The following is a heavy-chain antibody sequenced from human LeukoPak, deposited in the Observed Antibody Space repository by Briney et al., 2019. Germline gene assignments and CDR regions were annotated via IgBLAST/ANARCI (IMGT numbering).Heavy chain of an antibody. CDR3: ASVDYYDSSGYRDY. Sequence: GSSVKVSCKASGYTFTGYYMHWVRQAPGQGLEWMGRINPNSGGTSYAQKFQGRVTMTRDTSISTAYMELSRLRSDDTAVYYCASVDYYDSSGYRDYWGQGTLVTVSS. J-gene: IGHJ4*02. CDR1: GYTFTGYY. D-gene: IGHD3-22*01. V-gene: IGHV1-2*06. CDR2: INPNSGGT.